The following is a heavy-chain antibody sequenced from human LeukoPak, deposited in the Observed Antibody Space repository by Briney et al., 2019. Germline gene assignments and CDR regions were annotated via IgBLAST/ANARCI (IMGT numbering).Heavy chain of an antibody. V-gene: IGHV1-18*01. J-gene: IGHJ4*02. CDR1: AYNFFSYG. CDR2: ISAYSGDT. Sequence: GASVNVSCKASAYNFFSYGISWVRLVPGQGLEWMGWISAYSGDTNYAQRFQGRVTMSTDTSTDTACMELRSLKSEDTAVYYCARNAFKTSSENYFDFWGRGTLVTVSS. CDR3: ARNAFKTSSENYFDF. D-gene: IGHD3-3*02.